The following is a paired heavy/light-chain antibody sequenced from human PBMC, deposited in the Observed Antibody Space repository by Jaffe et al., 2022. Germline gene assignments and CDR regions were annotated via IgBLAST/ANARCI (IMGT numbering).Heavy chain of an antibody. D-gene: IGHD2-15*01. J-gene: IGHJ3*02. Sequence: EVQLVESGGGLVQPGGSLKLSCAASGFTFSGSAMHWVRQASGKGLEWVGRIRSKANSYATAYAASVKGRFTISRDDSKNTAYLQMNSLKTEDTAVYYCTRHKGDSGRLWGYCSGGSCYPDDAFDIWGQGTMVTVSS. CDR3: TRHKGDSGRLWGYCSGGSCYPDDAFDI. V-gene: IGHV3-73*02. CDR1: GFTFSGSA. CDR2: IRSKANSYAT.
Light chain of an antibody. V-gene: IGKV3-20*01. CDR2: GAS. Sequence: EIVLTQSPGTLSLSPGERATLSCRASQSVSSSYLAWYQQKPGQAPRLLIYGASSRATGIPDRFSGSGSGTDFTLTISRLEPEDFAVYYCQQYGSSPETFGQGTKVEIK. CDR1: QSVSSSY. CDR3: QQYGSSPET. J-gene: IGKJ1*01.